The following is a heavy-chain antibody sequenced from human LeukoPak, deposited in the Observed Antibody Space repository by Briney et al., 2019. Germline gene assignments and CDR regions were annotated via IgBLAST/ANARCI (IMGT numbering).Heavy chain of an antibody. V-gene: IGHV3-21*01. CDR3: ARETTVTSGWFDP. J-gene: IGHJ5*02. CDR1: GFTFSSYS. CDR2: ISSSSDYI. D-gene: IGHD4-17*01. Sequence: GGSLRLSCAASGFTFSSYSMNWVRQAPGKGLEWVSSISSSSDYIYFADSVKGRFTISRDNAKNSLCLQMNSLRAEDTAVYYCARETTVTSGWFDPWGQGTLVTVSS.